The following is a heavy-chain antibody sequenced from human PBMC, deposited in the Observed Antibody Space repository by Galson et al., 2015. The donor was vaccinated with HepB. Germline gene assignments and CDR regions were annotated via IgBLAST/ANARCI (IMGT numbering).Heavy chain of an antibody. CDR1: GFTFSSYS. D-gene: IGHD4-17*01. V-gene: IGHV3-21*01. Sequence: SLRLSCAASGFTFSSYSMNWVRQAPGKGLEWVSSISSSSSYIYCADSVKGRFTISRDNAKNSLYLQMNSLRAEDTAVYYCAREAHMTTVTSYYYYGMDVWGQGTTVTVSS. J-gene: IGHJ6*02. CDR2: ISSSSSYI. CDR3: AREAHMTTVTSYYYYGMDV.